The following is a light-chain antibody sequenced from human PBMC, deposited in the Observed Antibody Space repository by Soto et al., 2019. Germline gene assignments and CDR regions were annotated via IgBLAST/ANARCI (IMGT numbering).Light chain of an antibody. CDR3: HQSYSTPPPYT. CDR2: APS. CDR1: QSISCY. Sequence: DVQMTQSPSSLSASVGDRATITCRASQSISCYLNWSQQKPGKAHKRLISAPSSLHSGVPSRFSGSGSGTDFTFTIRSRQPEDFAIYVCHQSYSTPPPYTFGQGTKLEIK. J-gene: IGKJ2*01. V-gene: IGKV1-39*01.